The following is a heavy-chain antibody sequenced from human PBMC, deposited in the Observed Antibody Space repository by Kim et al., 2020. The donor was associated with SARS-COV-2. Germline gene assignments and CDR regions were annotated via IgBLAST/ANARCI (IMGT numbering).Heavy chain of an antibody. CDR1: GFSLSGSA. J-gene: IGHJ3*02. D-gene: IGHD1-7*01. Sequence: GGSLRLSCAASGFSLSGSAIHWVRQASGKGLEWVGRIRSKASTYSTAYAASVQGTITISRDDSKNSPYLQRNSLKTEDAALYFCTRVAGTPLAFWGAFA. CDR2: IRSKASTYST. CDR3: TRVAGTPLAFWGAFA. V-gene: IGHV3-73*01.